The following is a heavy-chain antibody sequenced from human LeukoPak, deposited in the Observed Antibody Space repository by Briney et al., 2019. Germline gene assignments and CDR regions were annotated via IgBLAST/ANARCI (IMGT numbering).Heavy chain of an antibody. CDR3: AKANTMIVVVSSMDV. Sequence: GGSLRLSCAASGFTFSSYGMHWVRQAPGKGLEWVAVIWYDGSNKYYADSVKGRFTISRDNSKNTLYLQMNSLRAEDTAVYYCAKANTMIVVVSSMDVWGQGTTVTVSS. CDR2: IWYDGSNK. CDR1: GFTFSSYG. V-gene: IGHV3-33*06. J-gene: IGHJ6*02. D-gene: IGHD3-22*01.